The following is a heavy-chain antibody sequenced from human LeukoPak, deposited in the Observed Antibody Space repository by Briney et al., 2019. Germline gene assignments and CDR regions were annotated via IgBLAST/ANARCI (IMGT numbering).Heavy chain of an antibody. CDR2: INHSGST. V-gene: IGHV4-38-2*02. CDR1: GFSISSGYY. D-gene: IGHD4-17*01. Sequence: PSETLSLTCTVSGFSISSGYYWGWIRQPPGKGLEWIGSINHSGSTYYNPSLKSRVTISVDTPKNQFSLKLSSVTAADTAVFYCARGQATVTTSRLFDYWGQGTLVTVSS. CDR3: ARGQATVTTSRLFDY. J-gene: IGHJ4*02.